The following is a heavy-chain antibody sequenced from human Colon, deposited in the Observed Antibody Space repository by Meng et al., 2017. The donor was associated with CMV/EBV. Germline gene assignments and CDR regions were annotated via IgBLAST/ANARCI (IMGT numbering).Heavy chain of an antibody. CDR3: ARDRGSYLAYLDY. CDR2: SSTYNGNT. J-gene: IGHJ4*02. CDR1: GYTFTGYG. D-gene: IGHD1-26*01. Sequence: CKASGYTFTGYGISWVRQAPGQGLEWMGWSSTYNGNTNYEQNLQGRVTITTDTSTSTTYMELRSLTAGDTAVYYCARDRGSYLAYLDYWGQGSLVTVSS. V-gene: IGHV1-18*01.